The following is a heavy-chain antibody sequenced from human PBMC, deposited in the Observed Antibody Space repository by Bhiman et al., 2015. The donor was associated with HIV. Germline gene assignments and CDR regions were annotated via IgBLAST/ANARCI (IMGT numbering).Heavy chain of an antibody. CDR2: IKQDGSEK. CDR3: ARGPWWLLHYYLDY. D-gene: IGHD2-15*01. J-gene: IGHJ4*02. V-gene: IGHV3-7*05. CDR1: GFTFTTYW. Sequence: EMQLAESGGGLVKPGGSLRLSCAASGFTFTTYWMSWVRQAPGKGLEWVANIKQDGSEKYYVDSVKGRFTISRDNAKNSLFLQMNSLRAEDTAVYYCARGPWWLLHYYLDYWGQGTLVTVSS.